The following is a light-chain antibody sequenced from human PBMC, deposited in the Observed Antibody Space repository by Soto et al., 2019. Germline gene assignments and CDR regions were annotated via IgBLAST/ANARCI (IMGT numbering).Light chain of an antibody. CDR1: QSISTY. J-gene: IGKJ1*01. Sequence: DIQMTQSPSTLSASVGDRVAITCRASQSISTYLAWYRQKPGKAPKLLIYDASSLESGVPSRFSGSGSGTEFTLTISSLQPDDFATYYCQQYNSYRTFGQGTKVDIK. CDR3: QQYNSYRT. CDR2: DAS. V-gene: IGKV1-5*01.